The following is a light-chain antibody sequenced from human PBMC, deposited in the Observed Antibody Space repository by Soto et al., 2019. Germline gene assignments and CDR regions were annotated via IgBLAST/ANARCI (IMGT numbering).Light chain of an antibody. CDR1: QSVSSN. CDR3: QQYNNWPSWT. J-gene: IGKJ1*01. CDR2: GAS. Sequence: EIVMTQSPATLSVSPGERATLSCRASQSVSSNLAWYQQKPGQPPRLLIYGASTRATGIPARFSGSGSGTEFTLTISSLQSEDFAVYYCQQYNNWPSWTFGQGNKVEIK. V-gene: IGKV3-15*01.